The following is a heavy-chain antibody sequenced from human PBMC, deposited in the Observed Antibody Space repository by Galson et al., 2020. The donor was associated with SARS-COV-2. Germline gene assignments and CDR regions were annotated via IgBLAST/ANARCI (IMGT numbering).Heavy chain of an antibody. Sequence: EYAASVKGRFIISRDDSKSIAYLQMDSLKTEDTAVYFCAREYYGDYDYWGQGTLVTVSS. CDR3: AREYYGDYDY. J-gene: IGHJ4*02. D-gene: IGHD4-17*01. V-gene: IGHV3-49*02.